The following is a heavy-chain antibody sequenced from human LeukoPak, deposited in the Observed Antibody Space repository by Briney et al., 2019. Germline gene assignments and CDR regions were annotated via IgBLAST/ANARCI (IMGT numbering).Heavy chain of an antibody. D-gene: IGHD3-22*01. CDR3: AHYYHDNSRFVV. J-gene: IGHJ4*02. Sequence: ESGPALVKPTQTLTLTCTFSGFSLSTSGVGVGWIRQPPRKALEWLALIYWDDDKRYSPSLKSRLTITKDTSKNQVVLTMTNMDPVDTATYYCAHYYHDNSRFVVWGQGTLVTVSS. CDR2: IYWDDDK. V-gene: IGHV2-5*02. CDR1: GFSLSTSGVG.